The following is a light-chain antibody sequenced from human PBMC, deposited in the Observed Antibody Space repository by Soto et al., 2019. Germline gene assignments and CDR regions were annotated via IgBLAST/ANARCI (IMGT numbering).Light chain of an antibody. CDR2: GGN. V-gene: IGLV1-44*01. CDR3: AVWDENLNDLV. Sequence: QSVLTQPPSASGTPGQRVSISCFGSSSNIGSNTVSWYQQFPGTAPGAAPKLLMYGGNQRPSGVPDRFSGPASGTSASLAISGIKYEAADDYYCAVWDENLNDLVIGGGTKLTVL. J-gene: IGLJ2*01. CDR1: SSNIGSNT.